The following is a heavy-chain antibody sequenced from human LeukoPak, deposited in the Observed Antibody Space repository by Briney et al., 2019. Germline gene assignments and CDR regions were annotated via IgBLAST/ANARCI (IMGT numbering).Heavy chain of an antibody. Sequence: SETLSLTCSVSGGSISSGSHYWGWIRQPPGKGLEWIGSIYYSGSTYYNPSLKSRVTISADTSKNQFSLKLSSVTAADTAVYYCARAHSAVYSSGWYRWFDPWGQGTLVTVSS. CDR2: IYYSGST. D-gene: IGHD6-19*01. CDR3: ARAHSAVYSSGWYRWFDP. CDR1: GGSISSGSHY. J-gene: IGHJ5*02. V-gene: IGHV4-39*07.